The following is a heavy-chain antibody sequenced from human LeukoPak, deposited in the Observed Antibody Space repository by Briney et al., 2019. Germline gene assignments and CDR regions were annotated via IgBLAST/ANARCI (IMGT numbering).Heavy chain of an antibody. D-gene: IGHD3-9*01. CDR2: MYHNGST. V-gene: IGHV4-30-2*01. CDR1: GGSISSGDFS. CDR3: ARYDILPGTHDAFDI. Sequence: TLSLTCAVSGGSISSGDFSWSWIRQPPGKGLEWIGYMYHNGSTYCNPSLKSRVTISVDRSKNQFSLKLSSVTAADTAVYYCARYDILPGTHDAFDIWGRGTMVTVSS. J-gene: IGHJ3*02.